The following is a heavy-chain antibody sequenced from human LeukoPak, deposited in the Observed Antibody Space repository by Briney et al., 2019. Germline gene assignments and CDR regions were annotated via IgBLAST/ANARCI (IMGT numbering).Heavy chain of an antibody. D-gene: IGHD1-20*01. V-gene: IGHV4-59*01. CDR3: ARFNWNLGYFDY. J-gene: IGHJ4*02. Sequence: PSETLSLTCTVSGGSINIYYWSWIRQPPGKGLEWIGYIYYSGSTNYNPSLKSRVTISVDTSKNQFSLKLSSVTAVDTAVYYCARFNWNLGYFDYWGQGTLVTVSS. CDR2: IYYSGST. CDR1: GGSINIYY.